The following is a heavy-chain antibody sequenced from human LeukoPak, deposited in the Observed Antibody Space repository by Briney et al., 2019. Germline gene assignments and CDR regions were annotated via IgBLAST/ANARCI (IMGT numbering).Heavy chain of an antibody. CDR3: ARDGREISRNPECFQH. CDR1: GYTFTSSY. V-gene: IGHV1-46*01. Sequence: ASVKVSCKVSGYTFTSSYIHWVRQAPGQGLEWMGIINPSGGSTTYAQKFQGRVTMIRDTSTSTVYMELSSLRSEDTAVYYCARDGREISRNPECFQHWGQGTLVTVSS. J-gene: IGHJ1*01. D-gene: IGHD3-3*01. CDR2: INPSGGST.